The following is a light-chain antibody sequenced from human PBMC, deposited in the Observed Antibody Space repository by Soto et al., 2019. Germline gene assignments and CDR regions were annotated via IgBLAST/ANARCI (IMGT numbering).Light chain of an antibody. CDR1: SSDVGGYNF. Sequence: QYALTQPPSASGSPGQSVTISCTGTSSDVGGYNFVSWYQQHPGKAPKLMIYEVSKRPSGVPDRFSGSKSGNTASLTVSGLQAEDEADYYCNSYAGSDNLVFGTGTKLTVL. V-gene: IGLV2-8*01. J-gene: IGLJ1*01. CDR2: EVS. CDR3: NSYAGSDNLV.